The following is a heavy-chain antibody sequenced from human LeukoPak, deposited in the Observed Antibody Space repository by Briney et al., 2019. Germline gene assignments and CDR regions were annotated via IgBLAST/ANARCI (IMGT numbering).Heavy chain of an antibody. J-gene: IGHJ5*02. CDR1: GGSISSYY. V-gene: IGHV4-4*07. CDR3: ARDGFRRRYYDSRQNWFDP. D-gene: IGHD3-22*01. CDR2: IYTSGST. Sequence: PSETLSLTCTVSGGSISSYYWSWIRQPAGKGLEWIGRIYTSGSTNYNPSLKSRVTMSVDTSKNQFSLKLSSVTAADTAVYYCARDGFRRRYYDSRQNWFDPWGQGTLVTVSS.